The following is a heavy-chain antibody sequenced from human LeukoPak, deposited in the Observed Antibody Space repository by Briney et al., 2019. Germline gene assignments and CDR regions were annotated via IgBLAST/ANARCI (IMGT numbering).Heavy chain of an antibody. CDR3: AKDRGSGWYTFGY. Sequence: GRSLRLSCAASGFTFSSYGMHWVRQAPGKGLEWVAVISYDGSNKYYADSVKGRFTISRDNSKNTLYLQMNSLRAEDTAVYYCAKDRGSGWYTFGYWGQGTLVTVS. CDR1: GFTFSSYG. V-gene: IGHV3-30*18. CDR2: ISYDGSNK. D-gene: IGHD6-19*01. J-gene: IGHJ4*02.